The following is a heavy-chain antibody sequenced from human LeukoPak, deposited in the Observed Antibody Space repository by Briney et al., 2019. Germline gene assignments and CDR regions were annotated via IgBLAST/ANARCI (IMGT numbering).Heavy chain of an antibody. CDR3: ARDCSSEGPNYYYMDV. D-gene: IGHD6-6*01. CDR1: GYTFTSHG. Sequence: ASVKVSCKPSGYTFTSHGIRWVRQAPGQGLEWMGWISAYNGNTNYTQKLQGKVTMTTDTSKSTAHTEPRSLRSDDTAVYYCARDCSSEGPNYYYMDVWGKGTTVTVSS. CDR2: ISAYNGNT. J-gene: IGHJ6*03. V-gene: IGHV1-18*01.